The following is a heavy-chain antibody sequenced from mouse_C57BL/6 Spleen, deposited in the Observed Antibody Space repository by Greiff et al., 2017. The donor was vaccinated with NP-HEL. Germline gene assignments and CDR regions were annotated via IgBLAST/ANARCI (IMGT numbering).Heavy chain of an antibody. CDR3: ARKGFYSPIWYFDV. V-gene: IGHV1-52*01. CDR2: IDPSDSET. J-gene: IGHJ1*03. Sequence: QVQLQQPGAELVRPGSSVKLSCKASGYTFTSYWMHWVKQRPIQGLEWIGNIDPSDSETHYNQKFKDKATLTVDKSSSTAYMQLSSLTSEDSAVYYCARKGFYSPIWYFDVWGTGTTVTVSS. D-gene: IGHD1-1*01. CDR1: GYTFTSYW.